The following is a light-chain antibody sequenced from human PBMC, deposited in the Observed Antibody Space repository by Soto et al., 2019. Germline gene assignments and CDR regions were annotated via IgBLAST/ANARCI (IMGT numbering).Light chain of an antibody. V-gene: IGLV2-11*01. CDR1: SGDIGAYDY. CDR3: CSYAGSYTFYV. J-gene: IGLJ1*01. Sequence: QSALTQPRSVSGSPGQSVTISCTGSSGDIGAYDYVSWYQQHPGKAPRVVIHDVSKRPSGVPDRFSGSKSANTASLTISGLQAEDEADYYCCSYAGSYTFYVFGTGTKATVL. CDR2: DVS.